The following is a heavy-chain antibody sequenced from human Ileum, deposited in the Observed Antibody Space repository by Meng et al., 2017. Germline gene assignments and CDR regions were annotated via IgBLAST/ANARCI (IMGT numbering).Heavy chain of an antibody. CDR1: GYTFTSYA. J-gene: IGHJ4*02. CDR3: AREDHFWSGYFDY. CDR2: IHTNTGNP. Sequence: VLLVQSGSDVQKLGGSVKVSCKASGYTFTSYALNWVRRDTGQGLEWLGWIHTNTGNPTYAKGLTGRFVFSLDTSVSKAYLQISSLKAEDTAVYYCAREDHFWSGYFDYWGQGTLVTVSS. D-gene: IGHD3-3*02. V-gene: IGHV7-4-1*02.